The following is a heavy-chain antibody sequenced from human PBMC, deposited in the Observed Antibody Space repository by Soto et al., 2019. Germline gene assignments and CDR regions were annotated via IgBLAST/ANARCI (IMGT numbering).Heavy chain of an antibody. D-gene: IGHD3-22*01. V-gene: IGHV1-46*01. J-gene: IGHJ4*01. CDR1: GYTFTSYY. CDR2: INPSGGST. Sequence: GASVKVSCKASGYTFTSYYMHWVRQAPGQGLEWMGIINPSGGSTSYAQKFQGRVTMTRDTSTSTVYMELSSLRSEDTAVYYCTTDSYFTLKLVRFDYWGLGTLVTVSS. CDR3: TTDSYFTLKLVRFDY.